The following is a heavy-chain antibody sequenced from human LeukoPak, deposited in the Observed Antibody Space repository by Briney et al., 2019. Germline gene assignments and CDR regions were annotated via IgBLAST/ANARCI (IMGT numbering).Heavy chain of an antibody. J-gene: IGHJ4*02. CDR1: GFTFSSYA. CDR2: ISYDGSNK. V-gene: IGHV3-30-3*01. CDR3: ARGYSGWPLFDY. Sequence: GGSLRLSCAASGFTFSSYAMHWVRQAPGKGLEWVAVISYDGSNKYYADSVKGRSTISRDNSKNTLYLQMNSLRAEDTAVYYCARGYSGWPLFDYWGQGTLVTVSS. D-gene: IGHD6-19*01.